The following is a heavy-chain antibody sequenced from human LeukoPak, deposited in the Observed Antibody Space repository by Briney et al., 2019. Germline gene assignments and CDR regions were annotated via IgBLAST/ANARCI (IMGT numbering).Heavy chain of an antibody. CDR2: INSDGSST. D-gene: IGHD2-2*01. CDR1: GFTFSTYW. V-gene: IGHV3-74*01. Sequence: PGGSLRLSCAASGFTFSTYWMHWVRQAPGTGLVWVSLINSDGSSTNYADSVKGRFTISRDNAKNTLYLQMNSLRAEDTAVYYCATDVPAVTSFGYWGQGTLVTVSS. J-gene: IGHJ4*02. CDR3: ATDVPAVTSFGY.